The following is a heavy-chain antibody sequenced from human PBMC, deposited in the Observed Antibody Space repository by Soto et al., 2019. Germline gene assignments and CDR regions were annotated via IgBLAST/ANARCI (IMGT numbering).Heavy chain of an antibody. J-gene: IGHJ4*02. CDR2: IYHSGST. CDR1: GGSISSSNW. Sequence: SETLSLTCTVSGGSISSSNWWSWVRQPPGKGLEWIGEIYHSGSTNYNPSLKSRVTISVDKSKNQFSLKLSSVTAADTAVYYCARVHQYSSSWPFDYWGQGTLVTVS. V-gene: IGHV4-4*02. CDR3: ARVHQYSSSWPFDY. D-gene: IGHD6-13*01.